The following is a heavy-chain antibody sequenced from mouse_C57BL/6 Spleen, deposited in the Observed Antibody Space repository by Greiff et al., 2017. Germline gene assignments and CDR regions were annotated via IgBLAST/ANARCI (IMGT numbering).Heavy chain of an antibody. CDR2: ISGGGGNT. CDR3: ARHEWLHGFDY. D-gene: IGHD1-2*01. Sequence: EVQGVESGGGLVKPGGSLKLSCAASGFTFSSYTMSWVRQTPEKRLEWVATISGGGGNTYYPDSVKGRFTISRDNAKNTLYLQMSSLRSEDTALYYCARHEWLHGFDYWGQGTTLTVSS. J-gene: IGHJ2*01. V-gene: IGHV5-9*01. CDR1: GFTFSSYT.